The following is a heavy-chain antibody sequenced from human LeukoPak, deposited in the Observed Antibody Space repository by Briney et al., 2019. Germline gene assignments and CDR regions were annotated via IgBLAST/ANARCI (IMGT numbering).Heavy chain of an antibody. CDR1: GYTFTGYY. D-gene: IGHD3-3*01. CDR3: ARVEGSAYDFWSGYLGIDY. J-gene: IGHJ4*02. Sequence: ASVKVSCKASGYTFTGYYMHWVRQAPGQGLEWMGWINPNSGGTNYAQKFQGRVTMTRDTSISTAYMELSRLRSDDTAVYYCARVEGSAYDFWSGYLGIDYWGQGTLVTVSS. CDR2: INPNSGGT. V-gene: IGHV1-2*02.